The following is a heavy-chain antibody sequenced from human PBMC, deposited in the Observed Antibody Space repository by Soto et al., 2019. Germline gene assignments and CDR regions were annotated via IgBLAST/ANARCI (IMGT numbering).Heavy chain of an antibody. J-gene: IGHJ3*02. V-gene: IGHV3-53*01. Sequence: GGSLRLACVASGFTFSGYAMSWVRQAPGKGLEWVSVIYSGGSTYYADSVKGRFTISRDNSKNTLYLQMNSLRAEDTAVYYCTRDQGYDILTGYRSDAFDIWGQGTMVTVSS. CDR2: IYSGGST. CDR3: TRDQGYDILTGYRSDAFDI. D-gene: IGHD3-9*01. CDR1: GFTFSGYA.